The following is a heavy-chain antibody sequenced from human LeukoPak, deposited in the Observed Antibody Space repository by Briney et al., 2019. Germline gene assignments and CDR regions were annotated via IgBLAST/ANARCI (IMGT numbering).Heavy chain of an antibody. CDR2: IRNDGSNQ. J-gene: IGHJ6*03. V-gene: IGHV3-30*02. CDR1: GFTFRTYG. Sequence: GGSLRLSCAASGFTFRTYGMHWVRQAPGKGLEWVTFIRNDGSNQYYADSVKGRFTISRDNSKNTLYLQMNSLRTEDTAVYFCAKDRYYYYMDVWGKGTTVTISS. CDR3: AKDRYYYYMDV.